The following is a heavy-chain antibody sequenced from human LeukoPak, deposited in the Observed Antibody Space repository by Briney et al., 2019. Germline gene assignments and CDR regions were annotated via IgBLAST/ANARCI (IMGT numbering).Heavy chain of an antibody. CDR2: ISDRGSRT. CDR3: AKRGVVIRVILVGFHKEAYYFDS. D-gene: IGHD3-22*01. J-gene: IGHJ4*02. V-gene: IGHV3-23*01. CDR1: GFTYRSYS. Sequence: GGSLRLSCVASGFTYRSYSMNWVRQAPGKGLEWVAVISDRGSRTNYADSVKGRFTISTDHPKNTLYLQMNSLGAEDTAVYFCAKRGVVIRVILVGFHKEAYYFDSWGQGALVTVSS.